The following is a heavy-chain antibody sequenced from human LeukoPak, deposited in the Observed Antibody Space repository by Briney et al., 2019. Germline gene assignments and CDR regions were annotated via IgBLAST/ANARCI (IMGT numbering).Heavy chain of an antibody. CDR2: INGDGRST. J-gene: IGHJ5*02. CDR3: ARSSHDYSWGWFDP. D-gene: IGHD4-11*01. V-gene: IGHV3-74*01. Sequence: GGSLRLSCAASGFTFSSYWVQWVRHAQGKGLVWVSRINGDGRSTIYADSVKGRFTISRDNAKNTLYLQMNSLRPEDTAVYYCARSSHDYSWGWFDPWGQGTLVTVSS. CDR1: GFTFSSYW.